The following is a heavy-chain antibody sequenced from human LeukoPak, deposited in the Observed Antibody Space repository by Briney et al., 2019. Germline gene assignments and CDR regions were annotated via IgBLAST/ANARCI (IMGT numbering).Heavy chain of an antibody. CDR2: IYYSGST. CDR1: GGSISSYY. Sequence: SETLSLTCTVSGGSISSYYWSWIRQPPGKGLEWIGYIYYSGSTNYNPSLKSRVTISVDTSKNQFSLKLSSVTAADTAVYYCARVAHCSSTTCYQGIFDYWGQGTLVTVSS. CDR3: ARVAHCSSTTCYQGIFDY. J-gene: IGHJ4*02. D-gene: IGHD2-2*01. V-gene: IGHV4-59*01.